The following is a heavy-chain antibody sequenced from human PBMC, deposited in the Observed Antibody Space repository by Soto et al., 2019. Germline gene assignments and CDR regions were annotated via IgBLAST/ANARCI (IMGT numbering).Heavy chain of an antibody. CDR3: ARDPESSDIIVVPAAMPWFDP. V-gene: IGHV3-7*01. CDR2: IKQDGSEK. J-gene: IGHJ5*02. CDR1: GFTFSSYW. D-gene: IGHD2-2*01. Sequence: GGSLRLSCAASGFTFSSYWMSWVRQAPGKGLEWVANIKQDGSEKYYVDSVKGRFTISRDNSKNTLYLQMNSLRAEDTAVYYCARDPESSDIIVVPAAMPWFDPWGQGTLVTVS.